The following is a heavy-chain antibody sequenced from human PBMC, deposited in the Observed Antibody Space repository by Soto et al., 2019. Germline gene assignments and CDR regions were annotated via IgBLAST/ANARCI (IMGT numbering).Heavy chain of an antibody. CDR2: ISSSSSYI. D-gene: IGHD6-13*01. CDR1: GFTFSRYS. Sequence: PGGSLRLSCAASGFTFSRYSMNWVRQAPGKGLEWVSSISSSSSYIYYADSVKGRFTISRDNAKNSLYLQMNSLRAEDTAVYYCARPIAGAGLPFDYWGQGTLVTVSS. J-gene: IGHJ4*02. CDR3: ARPIAGAGLPFDY. V-gene: IGHV3-21*01.